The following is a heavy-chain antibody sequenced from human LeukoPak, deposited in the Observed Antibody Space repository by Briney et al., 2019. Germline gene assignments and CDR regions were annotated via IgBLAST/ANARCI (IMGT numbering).Heavy chain of an antibody. CDR2: IIPILGIA. CDR1: GGTFSSYA. J-gene: IGHJ5*02. CDR3: ARVLNYDSERNWFDP. Sequence: ASVKVSCKASGGTFSSYAISWGRQPPGQGLEWMGRIIPILGIANYAQKFQGRVTITADKSTSTAYMELSSLRSEDTAVYYCARVLNYDSERNWFDPWGQGTLVTVSS. V-gene: IGHV1-69*04. D-gene: IGHD3-22*01.